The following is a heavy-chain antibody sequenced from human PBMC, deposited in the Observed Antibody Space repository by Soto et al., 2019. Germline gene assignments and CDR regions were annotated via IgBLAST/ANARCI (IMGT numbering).Heavy chain of an antibody. CDR3: ASSCSGSSCYRNYYMDV. V-gene: IGHV1-3*01. CDR2: INAGNGNT. J-gene: IGHJ6*03. Sequence: ASVKVSCKASGYTFTSYAMHWVRQAPGQRLEWMGWINAGNGNTKYSQKFQGRVTITRDTSASTAYMELSSLRSEDTAVYYCASSCSGSSCYRNYYMDVWGKGTTVTVSS. CDR1: GYTFTSYA. D-gene: IGHD2-15*01.